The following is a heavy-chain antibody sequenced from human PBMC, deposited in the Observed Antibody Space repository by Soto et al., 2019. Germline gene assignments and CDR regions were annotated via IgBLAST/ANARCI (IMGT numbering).Heavy chain of an antibody. CDR3: ARGGQQQLGRLVWFDP. D-gene: IGHD6-13*01. V-gene: IGHV4-34*01. CDR2: INHSGST. J-gene: IGHJ5*02. Sequence: PSEPLSLTCAVSGGSFSGYYWSCIRQPPAKGLEWIGEINHSGSTNYNPSLKSRVTISVDTSKNQFSLKLSSVTAADTAVYYCARGGQQQLGRLVWFDPWGQGTLVTVSS. CDR1: GGSFSGYY.